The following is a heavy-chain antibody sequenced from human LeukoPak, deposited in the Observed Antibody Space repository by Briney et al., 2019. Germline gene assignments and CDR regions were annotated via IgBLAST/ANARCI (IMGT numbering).Heavy chain of an antibody. CDR3: ASGYYYDSSGYYWAGNY. V-gene: IGHV3-11*01. J-gene: IGHJ4*02. CDR2: ISSSGSTI. Sequence: KTGGSLRLSCAASGFAFSDYYMSWIRQAPGKGLEWVSYISSSGSTIYYADSVKGRFTISRDNAKNSLYLQMNSLRAEDTAVYYCASGYYYDSSGYYWAGNYWGQGTLVTVSS. D-gene: IGHD3-22*01. CDR1: GFAFSDYY.